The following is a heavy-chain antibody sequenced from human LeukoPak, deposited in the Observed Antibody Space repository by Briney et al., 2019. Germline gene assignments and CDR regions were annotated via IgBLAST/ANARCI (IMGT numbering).Heavy chain of an antibody. CDR3: ATQDVDPTMGTGGYSDAFDV. J-gene: IGHJ3*01. CDR2: FDPEDGDT. CDR1: GYTLADLS. Sequence: ASVKVSCKLSGYTLADLSIHWVRQVPGKGLEWMGGFDPEDGDTFFAQKFQGRVTMTEDTSTDTAYMELSSLRYEDTAVYYCATQDVDPTMGTGGYSDAFDVWGQGTLVTVSS. V-gene: IGHV1-24*01. D-gene: IGHD5-18*01.